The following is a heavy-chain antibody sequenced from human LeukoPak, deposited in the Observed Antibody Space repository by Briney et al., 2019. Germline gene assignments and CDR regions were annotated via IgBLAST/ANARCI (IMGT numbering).Heavy chain of an antibody. D-gene: IGHD5-24*01. CDR3: AIAPEVEMAAAVDY. Sequence: ASVTVSCTASGGTFSSYAISWVRQAPGQGLEWMGGIIPIFGTANYAQKFQGRVTITADESTSTAYMELSSLRSEDTAVYYCAIAPEVEMAAAVDYWGQGTLVTVSS. J-gene: IGHJ4*02. CDR1: GGTFSSYA. CDR2: IIPIFGTA. V-gene: IGHV1-69*01.